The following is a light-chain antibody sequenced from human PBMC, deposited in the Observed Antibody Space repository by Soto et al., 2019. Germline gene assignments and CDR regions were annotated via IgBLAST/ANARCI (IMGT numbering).Light chain of an antibody. J-gene: IGKJ1*01. CDR2: AAS. CDR3: QQYRSWPRT. V-gene: IGKV1-6*01. Sequence: AIQLTQSPSSLSASVGDRVTITCRASEAIRSALGWYQQKPGKVPKLLIYAASILQSGVPSRFSGSGSGTDFTLTISSLQPEDFGVYYCQQYRSWPRTFGQGTKVDIK. CDR1: EAIRSA.